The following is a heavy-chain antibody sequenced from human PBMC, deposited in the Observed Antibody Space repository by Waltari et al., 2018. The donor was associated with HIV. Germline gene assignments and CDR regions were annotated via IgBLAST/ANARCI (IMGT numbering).Heavy chain of an antibody. D-gene: IGHD3-16*02. J-gene: IGHJ6*02. CDR2: IIPIFGTA. Sequence: QVQLVQSGAEVKKPGSSVKVSCKASGGTFSSYAISWVRQAPGQGLEWMGGIIPIFGTANYAQKFQGRVTITADESTSTAYMELSSLRSEDTAVYYCARDNVRDWGSYRSGGMDVWGQGTTVTVSS. CDR1: GGTFSSYA. V-gene: IGHV1-69*01. CDR3: ARDNVRDWGSYRSGGMDV.